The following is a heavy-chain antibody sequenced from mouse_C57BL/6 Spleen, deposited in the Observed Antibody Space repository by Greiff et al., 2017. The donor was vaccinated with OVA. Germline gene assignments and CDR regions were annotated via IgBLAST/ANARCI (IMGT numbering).Heavy chain of an antibody. CDR2: IRNKANGYTT. V-gene: IGHV7-3*01. CDR1: GFTFTDYY. Sequence: EVLLVASGGGLVQPGGSLSLSCAASGFTFTDYYMSWVRQPPGKALEWLGFIRNKANGYTTEYSASVKGRFTISRDNSQSILYLQMNALRAKDSATYYCARIGSSYVYFDVWGTGTTVTVSS. D-gene: IGHD1-1*01. J-gene: IGHJ1*03. CDR3: ARIGSSYVYFDV.